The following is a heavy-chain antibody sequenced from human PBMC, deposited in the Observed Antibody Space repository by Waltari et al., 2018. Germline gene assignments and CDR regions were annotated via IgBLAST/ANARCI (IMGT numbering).Heavy chain of an antibody. CDR3: ARLRLEDAFDI. CDR2: IYTSGST. CDR1: GGPISSYY. D-gene: IGHD3-3*01. V-gene: IGHV4-4*07. Sequence: QVQLQESGPGLVRPSETLSLTCTVSGGPISSYYWSWIRQPAGKGLDWVGRIYTSGSTNYNPSLKSRVTMSVDTSKNQFSLKLSSVTAADTAVYYCARLRLEDAFDIWGQGTMVTVSS. J-gene: IGHJ3*02.